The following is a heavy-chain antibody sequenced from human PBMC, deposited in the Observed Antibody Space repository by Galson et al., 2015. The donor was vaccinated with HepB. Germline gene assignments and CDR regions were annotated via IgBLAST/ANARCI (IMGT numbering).Heavy chain of an antibody. Sequence: SLRLSCAASGFTFSSYAMSWVRQAPGKGLEWVSAISGSGGSTYYADSVKGRFTISRDNSKKTLYLQMNSMRAEDTAVYYCAKVKVGDSSGYRDAFDIWGQGSMVTVSS. CDR3: AKVKVGDSSGYRDAFDI. D-gene: IGHD3-22*01. V-gene: IGHV3-23*01. J-gene: IGHJ3*02. CDR1: GFTFSSYA. CDR2: ISGSGGST.